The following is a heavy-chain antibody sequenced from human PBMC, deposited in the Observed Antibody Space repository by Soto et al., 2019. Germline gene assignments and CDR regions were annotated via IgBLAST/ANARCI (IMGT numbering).Heavy chain of an antibody. CDR2: IWYDGSNK. J-gene: IGHJ4*02. CDR1: GFTFSSYG. Sequence: GGSLRLSCAASGFTFSSYGMHWVRQAPGKGLEWVAVIWYDGSNKYYADSVKGRFTISRDNSKNTLYLQMNSLRAEDTAVYYCARASSPSYYYDSSGYYYYFDYWGQGTLVTVSS. CDR3: ARASSPSYYYDSSGYYYYFDY. V-gene: IGHV3-33*01. D-gene: IGHD3-22*01.